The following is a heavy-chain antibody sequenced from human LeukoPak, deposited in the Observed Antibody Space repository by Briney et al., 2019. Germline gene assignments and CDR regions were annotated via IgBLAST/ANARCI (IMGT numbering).Heavy chain of an antibody. D-gene: IGHD3-16*01. J-gene: IGHJ4*02. CDR1: EFTFNIYA. V-gene: IGHV3-23*01. CDR3: AREMNDVTPAGDF. Sequence: PGGSLRLSCAASEFTFNIYAMTWVRQALGEGLEWVSTIGGSISLKFSAASVRGRFTVSRDNSKSTVYLQMNSLRIDDTAIYYCAREMNDVTPAGDFWGQGTLVTVST. CDR2: IGGSISLK.